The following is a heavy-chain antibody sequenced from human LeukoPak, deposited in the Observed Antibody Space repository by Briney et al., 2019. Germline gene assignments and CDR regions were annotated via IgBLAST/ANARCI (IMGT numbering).Heavy chain of an antibody. Sequence: GESLKISCKGSGYSFPSYWIGWVRQLPGKGLEWMGNIYPGDSDTRYSPSFQGQVTISADKFISTAYLQWSSLKASDTAMYYCARAYCSGCSCYFDYWGQGTLVTVSS. J-gene: IGHJ4*02. CDR3: ARAYCSGCSCYFDY. V-gene: IGHV5-51*01. D-gene: IGHD2-15*01. CDR1: GYSFPSYW. CDR2: IYPGDSDT.